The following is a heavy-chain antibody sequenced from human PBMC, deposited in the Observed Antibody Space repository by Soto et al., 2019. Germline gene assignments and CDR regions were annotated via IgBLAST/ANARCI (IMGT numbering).Heavy chain of an antibody. J-gene: IGHJ4*02. CDR2: ISAYKTNI. CDR3: VRDLDGSGAYYPAF. CDR1: GYTFPNYG. D-gene: IGHD3-10*01. V-gene: IGHV1-18*01. Sequence: QVQLVQSGAEVKKPGASVRVSCKASGYTFPNYGITWVRQAPGQGLEWMGWISAYKTNIKYAQKFQGRVTLTPDTSTSTAYMELRSLRSDDAAIYYCVRDLDGSGAYYPAFWGQGTLVTVSS.